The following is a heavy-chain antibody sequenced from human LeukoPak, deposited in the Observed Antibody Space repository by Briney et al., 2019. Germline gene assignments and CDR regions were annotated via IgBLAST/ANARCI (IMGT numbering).Heavy chain of an antibody. CDR3: VKVKDAVTVAGTPFDS. J-gene: IGHJ4*02. CDR1: GFSFKNYA. D-gene: IGHD6-19*01. CDR2: ISASGYTT. Sequence: GGSLRLSCAASGFSFKNYAMTWVRQARGKGLEWLSVISASGYTTYYADSVKGRFTISRDTSENTVYLEMTTLRAEDTAVYYCVKVKDAVTVAGTPFDSWGPGTLVAVSS. V-gene: IGHV3-23*01.